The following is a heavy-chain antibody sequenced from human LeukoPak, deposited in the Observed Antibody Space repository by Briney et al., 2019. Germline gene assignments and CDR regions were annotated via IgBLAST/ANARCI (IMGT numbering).Heavy chain of an antibody. V-gene: IGHV1-2*02. CDR3: AKDRAHVGTMVDVFDF. D-gene: IGHD5-12*01. J-gene: IGHJ3*01. Sequence: GASVTVPCKTSGFTFTTYYIHWVRQAPGQGPEWMGWINPNSGDTKYARKFQGRVIMARDTSITTAYMELRRLTSDDTAMYYCAKDRAHVGTMVDVFDFWGQGTMVTVSS. CDR1: GFTFTTYY. CDR2: INPNSGDT.